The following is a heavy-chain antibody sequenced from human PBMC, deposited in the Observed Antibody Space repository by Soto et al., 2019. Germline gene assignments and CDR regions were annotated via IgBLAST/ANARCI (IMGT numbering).Heavy chain of an antibody. D-gene: IGHD1-7*01. CDR2: ISSNGGDQ. J-gene: IGHJ4*02. Sequence: QVQLVESGGGVVQPGRSLRLSCAGSGFTFSTYAMHWVRQAPGKGLEWVAVISSNGGDQFYTDSVKGRFTISRVNSKNTLFLQMISLRVEGTALYYCARDYPGTGTIDYWGQGTLVTVSS. V-gene: IGHV3-30-3*01. CDR3: ARDYPGTGTIDY. CDR1: GFTFSTYA.